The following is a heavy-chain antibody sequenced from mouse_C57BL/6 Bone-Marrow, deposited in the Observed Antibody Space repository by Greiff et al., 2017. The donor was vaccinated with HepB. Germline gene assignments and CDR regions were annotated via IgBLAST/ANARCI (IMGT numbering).Heavy chain of an antibody. J-gene: IGHJ4*01. CDR2: ISSGGSYT. CDR3: ARRMVTTVAMDY. Sequence: EVHLVESGGDLVKPGGSLKLSCAASGFTFSSYGMSWVRQTPDKRLEWVATISSGGSYTYYPDSVKGRFTISRDNAKNTLYLQMSSLKSEDTAMYYCARRMVTTVAMDYWGQGTSVTVSS. V-gene: IGHV5-6*01. CDR1: GFTFSSYG. D-gene: IGHD2-2*01.